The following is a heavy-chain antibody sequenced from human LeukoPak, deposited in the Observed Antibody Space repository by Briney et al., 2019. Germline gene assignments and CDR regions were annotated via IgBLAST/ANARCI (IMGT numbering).Heavy chain of an antibody. J-gene: IGHJ4*02. Sequence: PGGSLRLSCAASGFSFSNYGMNWVRQAPGKGLEWASGITGHGDTTYYADSVKGRFTISRDNSRNTVYLQMNSLRAEDTAVYYCANDLGWIQLNLGRGQGTLVTVSS. V-gene: IGHV3-23*01. CDR1: GFSFSNYG. CDR2: ITGHGDTT. CDR3: ANDLGWIQLNLG. D-gene: IGHD5-18*01.